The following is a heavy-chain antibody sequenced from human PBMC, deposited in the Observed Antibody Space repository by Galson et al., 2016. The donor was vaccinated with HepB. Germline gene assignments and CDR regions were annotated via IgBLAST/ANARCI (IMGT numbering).Heavy chain of an antibody. CDR3: ARDVQFRFDY. D-gene: IGHD4-11*01. V-gene: IGHV1-18*04. CDR2: ISANSGNT. J-gene: IGHJ4*02. CDR1: GYRFPTYG. Sequence: SVKVSCKASGYRFPTYGISWVRQAPGQGLEWLGWISANSGNTIYAQKVQDRVTMTRDTSASTVYMDRRSLRSDDTAVYYCARDVQFRFDYWGQGTLVTVSS.